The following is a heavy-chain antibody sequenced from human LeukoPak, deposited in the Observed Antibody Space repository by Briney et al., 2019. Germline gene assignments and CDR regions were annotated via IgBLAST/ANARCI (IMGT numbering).Heavy chain of an antibody. CDR2: IYYSGST. Sequence: SETLSLTCAVSGGSISSYYWSWIRQPPGKGLEWIGYIYYSGSTNYNPSLKSRVTISVDTSKNQFSLKLSSVTAADTAVYYCARSPNDAFDIWGQGTMVTVSS. V-gene: IGHV4-59*01. J-gene: IGHJ3*02. CDR1: GGSISSYY. CDR3: ARSPNDAFDI.